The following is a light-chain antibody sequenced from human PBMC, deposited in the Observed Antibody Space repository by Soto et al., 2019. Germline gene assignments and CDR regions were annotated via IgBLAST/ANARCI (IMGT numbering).Light chain of an antibody. V-gene: IGLV2-14*01. CDR1: SSDVGRYRY. J-gene: IGLJ2*01. CDR3: SSYSTTSSPHVL. Sequence: QSALTQPASVSGSPGRSITISCTGTSSDVGRYRYVSWYQQHPGKAPKLIIYEVSYRPSGVSTRFSGSKSDNTASLTISGLQAEDEADYYCSSYSTTSSPHVLFGGGTKLTVL. CDR2: EVS.